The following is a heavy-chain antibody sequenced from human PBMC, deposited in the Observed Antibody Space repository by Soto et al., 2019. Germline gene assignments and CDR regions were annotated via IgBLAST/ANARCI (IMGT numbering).Heavy chain of an antibody. CDR2: INSDGSST. CDR3: ARQGGSSWYNYYYGMDV. CDR1: GFTFSSYW. V-gene: IGHV3-74*01. Sequence: EVQLVESGGGLVQPGGSLRLSCAASGFTFSSYWMHWVRQAPGKGLVWVSRINSDGSSTSYADSVKGRFTISRDNAKNTLYLQMNSLRAEDTAVYYCARQGGSSWYNYYYGMDVWGRGTLVTVSS. J-gene: IGHJ6*02. D-gene: IGHD6-13*01.